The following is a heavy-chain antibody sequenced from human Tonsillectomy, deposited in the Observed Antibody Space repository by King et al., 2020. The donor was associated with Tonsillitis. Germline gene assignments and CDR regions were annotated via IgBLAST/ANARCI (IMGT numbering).Heavy chain of an antibody. V-gene: IGHV3-33*05. CDR2: ISPDGGNE. CDR1: GFTFSNFD. J-gene: IGHJ5*02. D-gene: IGHD5-12*01. Sequence: VQLVESGGGVVQPGRSLRLSCAASGFTFSNFDMHWVRQAPGKGLEWLAIISPDGGNEYIGDSVQGRFTISRDNSNNTLFLQMNSLRVEDTAVYYCATDNGRGYVPPYFDPRGQGTLVTVSS. CDR3: ATDNGRGYVPPYFDP.